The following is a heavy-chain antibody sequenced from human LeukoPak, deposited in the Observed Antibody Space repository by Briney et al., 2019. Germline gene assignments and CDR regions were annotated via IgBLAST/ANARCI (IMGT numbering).Heavy chain of an antibody. V-gene: IGHV3-7*01. J-gene: IGHJ3*02. CDR3: ARESSGYSSSWFPDAFDI. Sequence: GGSLRLSCAASGFTFSSYWMSWVRQAPGKGLEWVANIKQDGSEKYYVDSAKGRFTISRDNAKNSLYLQMNSLRAEDTAVYYCARESSGYSSSWFPDAFDIWGQGTMVTVSS. CDR2: IKQDGSEK. D-gene: IGHD6-13*01. CDR1: GFTFSSYW.